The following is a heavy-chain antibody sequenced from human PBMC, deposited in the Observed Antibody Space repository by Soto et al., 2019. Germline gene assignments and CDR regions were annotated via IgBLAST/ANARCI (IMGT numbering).Heavy chain of an antibody. CDR2: IYYSGST. J-gene: IGHJ4*02. Sequence: QLQLQESGPGLVKPSETLSLTCTVSGGSISSSSYYWGWIRQPPGKGLECIGSIYYSGSTYYNPSLKSRVTISVDTSKNQFSLKLSSVTAADTAVYYCARRSSQVSRGYYIWGQGTLVTVSS. D-gene: IGHD3-3*01. V-gene: IGHV4-39*01. CDR1: GGSISSSSYY. CDR3: ARRSSQVSRGYYI.